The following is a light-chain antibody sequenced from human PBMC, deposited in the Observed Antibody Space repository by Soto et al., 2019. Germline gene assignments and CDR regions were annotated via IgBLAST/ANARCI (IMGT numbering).Light chain of an antibody. Sequence: EIVLTQSPATLSLSPGERATLSCRASQSVSSYLAWYQQKPGQAPRLLMYDASNRATGIPARFSGSGSGTDFTLTISSLEPEDVAVYYCQLRSDWPPAWTFGQGTKVEIK. CDR3: QLRSDWPPAWT. J-gene: IGKJ1*01. CDR2: DAS. CDR1: QSVSSY. V-gene: IGKV3-11*01.